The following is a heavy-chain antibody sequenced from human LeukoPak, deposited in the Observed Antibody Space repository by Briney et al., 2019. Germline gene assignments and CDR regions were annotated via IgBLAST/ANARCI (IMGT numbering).Heavy chain of an antibody. V-gene: IGHV4-34*01. J-gene: IGHJ5*02. CDR3: ARHGVSMAALNCFDA. CDR1: GGPFSGYY. Sequence: SETLSLTCAVYGGPFSGYYWSWIRQSPGKGLEWIGEINQSGSTTYNPSLKSRVTMSADTSKNQFSLNLRSVTAADTAVYYCARHGVSMAALNCFDAWGQGTLVTVSS. D-gene: IGHD2-8*01. CDR2: INQSGST.